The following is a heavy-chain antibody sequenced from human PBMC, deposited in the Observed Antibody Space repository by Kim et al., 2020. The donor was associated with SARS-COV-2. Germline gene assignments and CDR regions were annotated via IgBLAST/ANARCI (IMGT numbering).Heavy chain of an antibody. CDR3: ARGRRYYYDSSGHLDY. D-gene: IGHD3-22*01. CDR1: GYTFTSYG. J-gene: IGHJ4*02. CDR2: ISAYNGNT. Sequence: ASVKVSCKASGYTFTSYGISWVRQAPGQGLEWMGWISAYNGNTNYAQKLQGRVTMTTDTSTSTAYMELRSLRSDDTAVYYCARGRRYYYDSSGHLDYWGQGTLVTVSS. V-gene: IGHV1-18*04.